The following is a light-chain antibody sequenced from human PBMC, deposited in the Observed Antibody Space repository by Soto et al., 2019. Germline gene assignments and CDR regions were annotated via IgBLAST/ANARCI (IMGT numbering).Light chain of an antibody. J-gene: IGKJ1*01. Sequence: DNHMTHSPSTLSASIGDRVTITCRASQCISSWWAWYQQKPGKAPKLLVYQASSLESGVSSRFSGSGSGTEFTLTISSLQPEDFATYYWQQYNINSETFGQGTKVDIK. CDR3: QQYNINSET. CDR2: QAS. V-gene: IGKV1-5*03. CDR1: QCISSW.